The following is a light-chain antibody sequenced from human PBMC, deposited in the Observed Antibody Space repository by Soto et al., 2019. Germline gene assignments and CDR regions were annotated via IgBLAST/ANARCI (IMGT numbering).Light chain of an antibody. CDR2: EGT. V-gene: IGLV2-23*01. CDR3: CSYAGRSILV. CDR1: SSDVGGYNL. Sequence: QSVLTQPASVSGPPGQSMTISCTGTSSDVGGYNLVSWYQQHPGRAPKLIIYEGTKRPSGVSDRFSVSKSGNTASLTISGLQADDEADYHCCSYAGRSILVFGTGTKVTVL. J-gene: IGLJ1*01.